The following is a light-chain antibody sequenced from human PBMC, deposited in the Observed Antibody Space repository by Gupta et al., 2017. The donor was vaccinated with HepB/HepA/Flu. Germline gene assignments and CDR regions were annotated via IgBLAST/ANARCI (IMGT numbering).Light chain of an antibody. CDR2: DVS. Sequence: QSALTPPRSLSGSPGQSVTISCTGTSSHVGCYNYFYWYQQHPGKAPKIMIYDVSQRPSWVHDRFSGYKSGHPASLTISRLRADDEADYSCFKGSGLGGETKLTVL. V-gene: IGLV2-11*01. CDR1: SSHVGCYNY. J-gene: IGLJ2*01. CDR3: FKGSG.